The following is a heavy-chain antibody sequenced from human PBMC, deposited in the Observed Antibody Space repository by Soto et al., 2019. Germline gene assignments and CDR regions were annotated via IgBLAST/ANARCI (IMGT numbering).Heavy chain of an antibody. CDR1: GGSVSSGDYY. J-gene: IGHJ6*02. Sequence: QVQLQESGPGLVKPSETLSLTCTVSGGSVSSGDYYWSWIRQPPGKGLEWIGYIYYSGSTTYNPSTTYNHSLKSRVTISLDTSKDQFSLQLSSMTAADTAVYFLARVRPRTIYNSDYYYYGLDVWGLGTTVTVSS. CDR3: ARVRPRTIYNSDYYYYGLDV. V-gene: IGHV4-61*08. D-gene: IGHD6-19*01. CDR2: IYYSGST.